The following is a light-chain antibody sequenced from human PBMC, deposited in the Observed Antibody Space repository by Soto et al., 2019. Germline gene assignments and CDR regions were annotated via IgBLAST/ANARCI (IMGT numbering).Light chain of an antibody. Sequence: DIQMTQSPSTLSASVGDRDTITCRASQSISSWLAWYQQKPGKAPNLLIYKASTLESGVPSRFSGSGSGTEFTLTVSRRQPDDFATYYCQQYDSYPLTFGGGTKVEIK. CDR2: KAS. CDR1: QSISSW. CDR3: QQYDSYPLT. V-gene: IGKV1-5*03. J-gene: IGKJ4*01.